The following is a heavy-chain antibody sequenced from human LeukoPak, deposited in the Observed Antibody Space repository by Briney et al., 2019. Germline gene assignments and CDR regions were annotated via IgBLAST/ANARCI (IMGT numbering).Heavy chain of an antibody. V-gene: IGHV4-59*01. Sequence: SEPLSLTCSVSTDSMNTYYWSWLRQSPGKGLEWLGHIYHSGSTNYNPSFKSRVTISIDMSKKEFSLELSSMTVADTAMYYCVRLRWELLAPYFDHWGQGAFVSVSS. CDR3: VRLRWELLAPYFDH. CDR1: TDSMNTYY. D-gene: IGHD2-15*01. CDR2: IYHSGST. J-gene: IGHJ4*02.